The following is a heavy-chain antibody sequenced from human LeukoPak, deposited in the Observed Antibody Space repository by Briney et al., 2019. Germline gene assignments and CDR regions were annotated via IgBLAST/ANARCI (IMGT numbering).Heavy chain of an antibody. Sequence: GRSLRLSCAASGFTFSSYAMHWVRQAPGKGLEWVAVISYDGSNKYYADSVKGRFTISRDNSKNTLYLQMNSLRAEDTAVYYCARDVVVVAGYFDYWGQGTLVTVSS. J-gene: IGHJ4*02. CDR2: ISYDGSNK. V-gene: IGHV3-30*04. CDR3: ARDVVVVAGYFDY. CDR1: GFTFSSYA. D-gene: IGHD2-21*02.